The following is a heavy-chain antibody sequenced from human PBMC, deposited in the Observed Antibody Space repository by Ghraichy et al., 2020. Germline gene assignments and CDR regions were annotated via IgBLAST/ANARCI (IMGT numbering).Heavy chain of an antibody. CDR1: GFSFDDYA. J-gene: IGHJ4*02. CDR2: ITGDGGST. Sequence: GGSLRLSCAASGFSFDDYAMHWVRQAPGKGLEWVSLITGDGGSTDYADYVKGRFTISRDNSKNSLFLQLNSLRTEDTAFYYCAKGYSSGWYNFDYWGQGTLVTVSS. D-gene: IGHD6-19*01. V-gene: IGHV3-43*02. CDR3: AKGYSSGWYNFDY.